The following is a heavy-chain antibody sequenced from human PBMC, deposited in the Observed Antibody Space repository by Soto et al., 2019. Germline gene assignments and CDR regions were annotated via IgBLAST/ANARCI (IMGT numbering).Heavy chain of an antibody. V-gene: IGHV2-70*01. CDR2: IDWDDDK. Sequence: GPTLVNATRTLRLTCTFSGFSLTTSGMSVSWIRQPPGKALEWLALIDWDDDKYYSTSLKTRLTISKDTSKNQVVLTMANMDPLDTASYYCARICRDYSGSYYYDYWGQGTPVTVSS. D-gene: IGHD1-26*01. CDR3: ARICRDYSGSYYYDY. J-gene: IGHJ4*02. CDR1: GFSLTTSGMS.